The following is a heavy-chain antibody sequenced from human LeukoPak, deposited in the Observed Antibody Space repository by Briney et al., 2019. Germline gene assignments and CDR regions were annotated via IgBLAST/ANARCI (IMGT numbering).Heavy chain of an antibody. J-gene: IGHJ4*02. Sequence: GGSLRLSCAASGLTFSSYTFKWVRQAPGKGLEWVASITSTSSYIYYSDSVQGRFAVSRDNAKNSLYLQMNSLRVEDTAVFYCVRRGPNNSGLDYWGQGTLVTVSS. CDR3: VRRGPNNSGLDY. CDR1: GLTFSSYT. D-gene: IGHD5-12*01. CDR2: ITSTSSYI. V-gene: IGHV3-21*01.